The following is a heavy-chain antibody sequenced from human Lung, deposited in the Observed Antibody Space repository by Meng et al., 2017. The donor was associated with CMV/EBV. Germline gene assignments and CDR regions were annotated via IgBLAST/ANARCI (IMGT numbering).Heavy chain of an antibody. CDR1: GGSLSGYY. J-gene: IGHJ4*02. CDR3: ARQYSSSYYSDY. CDR2: IRHSGDIT. D-gene: IGHD6-6*01. Sequence: LXCGIYGGSLSGYYWSWIRQTPGKGLEWIGEIRHSGDITNYNPFLKSRVTISIDTSKKQFTLKLSAVTAADTAVYYCARQYSSSYYSDYWAQGNXVTVSS. V-gene: IGHV4-34*01.